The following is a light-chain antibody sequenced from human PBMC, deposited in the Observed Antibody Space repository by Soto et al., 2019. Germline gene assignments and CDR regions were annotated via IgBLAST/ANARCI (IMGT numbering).Light chain of an antibody. CDR2: EVS. V-gene: IGLV2-18*02. J-gene: IGLJ1*01. CDR1: SSDIGSYNR. CDR3: RSFTTSSTYV. Sequence: QSALTQPPSVSGSPGQSVAISCTGTSSDIGSYNRVAWYQQPPGTAPKLIIYEVSNRPSGVPDRFSGSKSGNTASLTISGLQAGDEADYYCRSFTTSSTYVFGTGTKVTVL.